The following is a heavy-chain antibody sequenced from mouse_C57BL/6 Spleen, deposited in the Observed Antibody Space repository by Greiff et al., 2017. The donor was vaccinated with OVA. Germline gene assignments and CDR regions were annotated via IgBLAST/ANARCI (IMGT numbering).Heavy chain of an antibody. CDR2: LDPSDSST. V-gene: IGHV1-50*01. CDR3: ARAGTTVVAHFDY. J-gene: IGHJ2*01. Sequence: QVQLQQPGAELVKPGASVKLSCKASGYTFTSYWMQWVKQRPGQGLEWIGELDPSDSSTNYNQKFKGKATLTVATSSSTAYMQLSSLTSEDSAVYYCARAGTTVVAHFDYWGQGTTLTVSS. D-gene: IGHD1-1*01. CDR1: GYTFTSYW.